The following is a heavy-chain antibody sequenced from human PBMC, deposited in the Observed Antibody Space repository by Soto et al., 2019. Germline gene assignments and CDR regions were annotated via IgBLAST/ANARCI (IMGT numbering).Heavy chain of an antibody. Sequence: GSLRLSCVASGFTFSTYNMNWVRQAPGKGLEWVSYIRGSGAIYYVDSVQGRFTMSTDNAKNSLYLQMNSLRAEDTAVYYCARDFLRGYGPDFWGQGTLVTVSS. CDR3: ARDFLRGYGPDF. J-gene: IGHJ4*02. CDR2: IRGSGAI. V-gene: IGHV3-48*01. D-gene: IGHD2-15*01. CDR1: GFTFSTYN.